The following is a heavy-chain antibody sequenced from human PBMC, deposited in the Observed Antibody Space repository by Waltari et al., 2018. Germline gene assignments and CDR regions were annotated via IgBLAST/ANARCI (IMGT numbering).Heavy chain of an antibody. J-gene: IGHJ6*03. CDR3: ARGGDCSGGSCYSPGHYYYYMDV. Sequence: QVQLQESGPGLVKPSETLSLTCTVSGYSISSGYYWGWIRQPPGKGLEWIGSIYHSGSTSYNPSPKSRVTISVDRSKNQFSLKLSSVTAADTAVYYCARGGDCSGGSCYSPGHYYYYMDVWGKGTTVTVSS. CDR1: GYSISSGYY. V-gene: IGHV4-38-2*02. CDR2: IYHSGST. D-gene: IGHD2-15*01.